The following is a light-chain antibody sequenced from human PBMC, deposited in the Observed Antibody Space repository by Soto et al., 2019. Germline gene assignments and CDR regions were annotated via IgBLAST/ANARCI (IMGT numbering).Light chain of an antibody. V-gene: IGLV2-23*01. Sequence: QSALTQPASVSGSPGQSITISCTGTSSDVGSYNLVSWYQQHPGKAPKLMIYEGSKRPSGVSNRFSGSKSGNTASLTISGLQAEDDADYYCCSHAGSPTLNVFGTGTNLTVL. CDR2: EGS. CDR1: SSDVGSYNL. CDR3: CSHAGSPTLNV. J-gene: IGLJ1*01.